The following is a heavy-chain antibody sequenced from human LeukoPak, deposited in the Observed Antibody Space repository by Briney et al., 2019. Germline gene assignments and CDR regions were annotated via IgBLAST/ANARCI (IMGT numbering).Heavy chain of an antibody. D-gene: IGHD3-10*01. Sequence: ASETLSLTCTVSGGSISSSSYYWGWIRQPTGKGLEWIGSIYYSGSTYYNPSLKSRVTISVDTSKNQFSLKLSSVTAADTAVYYCARVVIGVELWFGDPYYYMDVWGKGTTVTVSS. V-gene: IGHV4-39*07. CDR1: GGSISSSSYY. J-gene: IGHJ6*03. CDR2: IYYSGST. CDR3: ARVVIGVELWFGDPYYYMDV.